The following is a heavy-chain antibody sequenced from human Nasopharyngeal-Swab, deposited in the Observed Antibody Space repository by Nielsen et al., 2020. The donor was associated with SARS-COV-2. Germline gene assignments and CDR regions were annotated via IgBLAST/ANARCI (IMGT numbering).Heavy chain of an antibody. J-gene: IGHJ6*02. V-gene: IGHV3-21*01. Sequence: EAMKISWAASGITFSNFAMRWVRQAPGKGLEWVSSISNSGSNIYYADSVKGRFTISKDNAKNSLYLQMNSMRAEDTAVYYCSRSPAAAGTVYYYYGMDVWGQGTTVTVSS. CDR2: ISNSGSNI. CDR3: SRSPAAAGTVYYYYGMDV. D-gene: IGHD6-13*01. CDR1: GITFSNFA.